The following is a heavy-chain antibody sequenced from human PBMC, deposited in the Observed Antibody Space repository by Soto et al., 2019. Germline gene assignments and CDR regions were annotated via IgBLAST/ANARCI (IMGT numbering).Heavy chain of an antibody. J-gene: IGHJ6*02. CDR3: ARSDYGDYGRTYYYYGMDV. CDR2: INAGNGNT. D-gene: IGHD4-17*01. CDR1: GYTFTSYA. Sequence: GASVKVSCKASGYTFTSYAMHWVRQAPGQRLEWMGWINAGNGNTKYSQKFQGRVTITRDTSASTDYMELSSLRSEDTAVYYCARSDYGDYGRTYYYYGMDVWGQGTTVTVSS. V-gene: IGHV1-3*01.